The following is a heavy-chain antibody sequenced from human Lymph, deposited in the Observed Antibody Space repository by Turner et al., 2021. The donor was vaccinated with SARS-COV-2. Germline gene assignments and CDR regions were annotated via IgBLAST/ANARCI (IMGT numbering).Heavy chain of an antibody. J-gene: IGHJ4*02. CDR1: GRTFSSYS. CDR2: ISSSSRYM. D-gene: IGHD3-3*01. V-gene: IGHV3-21*01. CDR3: AGSERGRADCWSGYYPSPLDY. Sequence: EVQLVASAGGLVKPGGSLRLSCAASGRTFSSYSMNWVGQAPGKWLGWVWYISSSSRYMYYKNSVKGRITNTSDNTKNSLLLQMTSQRAEDTAVYYCAGSERGRADCWSGYYPSPLDYWGQGTLVTVSS.